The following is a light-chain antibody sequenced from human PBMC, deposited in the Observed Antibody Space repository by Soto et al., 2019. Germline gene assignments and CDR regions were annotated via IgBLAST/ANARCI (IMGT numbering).Light chain of an antibody. CDR1: HSISTC. J-gene: IGKJ1*01. CDR3: LQYQTYWT. V-gene: IGKV1-5*03. CDR2: MAS. Sequence: DIQMTQSPSTLSASVGDRVTITCRASHSISTCLAWYLQEPGQAPKLLIHMASSLQYGVPSRFSGSGSGTEFTLTISSVQPDDVATYYCLQYQTYWTFGQGTKVDIK.